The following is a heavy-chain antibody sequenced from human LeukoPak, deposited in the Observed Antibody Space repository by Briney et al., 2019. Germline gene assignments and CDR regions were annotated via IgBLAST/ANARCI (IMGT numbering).Heavy chain of an antibody. CDR1: GYSISSGYY. Sequence: SETLSLTCAVSGYSISSGYYWGWIRQPPGKGLEWIGSIYHSGSTYYNPSLKSRVTISVDTSKNQFSLKLSSVTAADTAVYYCARLDYDHFFDYWGQGTPVTVSS. V-gene: IGHV4-38-2*01. J-gene: IGHJ4*02. D-gene: IGHD3-3*01. CDR3: ARLDYDHFFDY. CDR2: IYHSGST.